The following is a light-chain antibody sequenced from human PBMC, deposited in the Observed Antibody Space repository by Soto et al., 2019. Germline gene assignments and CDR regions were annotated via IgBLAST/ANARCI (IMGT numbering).Light chain of an antibody. CDR1: STDFVSYNR. V-gene: IGLV2-18*01. CDR3: TLYTSENTYV. Sequence: QSVLAKPTCVSWSPGQSVTISCTGTSTDFVSYNRVSWYQQPPGTAPKLIIYEASNRPSGVPDRFSGSKSGNTASLTISGLQAADEADYYCTLYTSENTYVFGTGTKVTVL. CDR2: EAS. J-gene: IGLJ1*01.